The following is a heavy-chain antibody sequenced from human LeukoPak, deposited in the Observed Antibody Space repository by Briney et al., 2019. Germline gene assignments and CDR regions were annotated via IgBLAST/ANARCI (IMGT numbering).Heavy chain of an antibody. CDR3: ARGRGYYSWFDY. J-gene: IGHJ4*02. V-gene: IGHV4-34*09. CDR1: GGSFSGYY. D-gene: IGHD3-22*01. Sequence: SETLSLTCAVYGGSFSGYYWSWIRQPPGKGLEWIGEINHSGSTYYNPSLKSRVTISVDTSKNQFSLKLSSVTAADTAVYYCARGRGYYSWFDYWGQGTLVTVSS. CDR2: INHSGST.